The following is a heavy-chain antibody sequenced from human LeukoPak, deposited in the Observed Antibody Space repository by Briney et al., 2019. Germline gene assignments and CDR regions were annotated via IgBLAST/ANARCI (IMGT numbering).Heavy chain of an antibody. CDR3: ASGLTI. V-gene: IGHV4-34*01. CDR1: GGSFSGYY. Sequence: SETLSLTCAVYGGSFSGYYWSWIRQPPGKGLEWIGEINHSGSTNYNPSLKGRVTISVDTSKNQFSLKLSSVTAADTAVYYCASGLTIWGQGTMVTVSS. J-gene: IGHJ3*02. CDR2: INHSGST.